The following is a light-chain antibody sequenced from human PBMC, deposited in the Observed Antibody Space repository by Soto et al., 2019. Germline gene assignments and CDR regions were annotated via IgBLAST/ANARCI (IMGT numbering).Light chain of an antibody. V-gene: IGKV3-20*01. Sequence: EIVLTQSPCTLSLSPGERATLSCRTSQSVDYKNLAWYQQRPGQAPRLLISHASRRATGIPDRFSGSGSGTDFTLTISRLEPEDFAVYHCQQHGNSPGTFGQGTRVEIK. CDR1: QSVDYKN. CDR3: QQHGNSPGT. J-gene: IGKJ1*01. CDR2: HAS.